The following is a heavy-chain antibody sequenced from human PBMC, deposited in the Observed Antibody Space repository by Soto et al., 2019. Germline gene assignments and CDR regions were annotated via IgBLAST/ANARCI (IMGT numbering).Heavy chain of an antibody. D-gene: IGHD3-22*01. V-gene: IGHV3-15*07. CDR3: TTDSHFTMILVRFDF. CDR2: IKSKTDGGTT. CDR1: GFTFSDAW. J-gene: IGHJ4*01. Sequence: GGSLRLSCAASGFTFSDAWINWVRQAPGKGLEWVGRIKSKTDGGTTDFAAPVKGRFAISRDDSKNMVYLQMNSLKTEDSAVYYCTTDSHFTMILVRFDFWGLGTLVTVSS.